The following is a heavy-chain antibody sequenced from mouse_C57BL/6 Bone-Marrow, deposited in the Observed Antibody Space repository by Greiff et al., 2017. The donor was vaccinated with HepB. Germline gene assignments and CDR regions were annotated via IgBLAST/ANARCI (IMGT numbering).Heavy chain of an antibody. CDR3: ARVVRSYFDY. Sequence: DVMLVESGGGLVKPGGSLKLSCAASGFTFSDYGMHWVRQAPEKGLEWVAYISSGSSTIYYADTVKGRFTISRDNAKNTLFLQMTSLRSEDTAMYYCARVVRSYFDYWGQGTTLTVSS. CDR1: GFTFSDYG. CDR2: ISSGSSTI. D-gene: IGHD1-1*01. J-gene: IGHJ2*01. V-gene: IGHV5-17*01.